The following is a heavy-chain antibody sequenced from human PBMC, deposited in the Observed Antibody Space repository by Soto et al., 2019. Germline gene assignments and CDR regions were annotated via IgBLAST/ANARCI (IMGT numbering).Heavy chain of an antibody. CDR1: GYTFTSYY. J-gene: IGHJ4*02. CDR2: INPSGGST. Sequence: ASVKVSCKASGYTFTSYYMHWVRQAPGEGLEWMGIINPSGGSTSYAQKFQGRVTMTRDTSTSTVYMELSSLRSEDTAVYYCETMSMDTVLDGAVDYWGQGTLVTVSS. V-gene: IGHV1-46*01. D-gene: IGHD5-18*01. CDR3: ETMSMDTVLDGAVDY.